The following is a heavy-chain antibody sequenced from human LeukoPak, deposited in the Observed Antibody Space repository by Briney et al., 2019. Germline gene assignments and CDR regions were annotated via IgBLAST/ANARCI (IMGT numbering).Heavy chain of an antibody. D-gene: IGHD6-13*01. CDR3: ARESRAAATFDY. CDR2: IYSGGST. Sequence: PGRSLRLSCAASGFTVSSNYMSWVRQAPGKGLEWVSVIYSGGSTYYADSVKGRFTISRDNSKNTLYLQMNSLRAEDTAVYYCARESRAAATFDYWGQGTLVTVSS. CDR1: GFTVSSNY. J-gene: IGHJ4*02. V-gene: IGHV3-53*01.